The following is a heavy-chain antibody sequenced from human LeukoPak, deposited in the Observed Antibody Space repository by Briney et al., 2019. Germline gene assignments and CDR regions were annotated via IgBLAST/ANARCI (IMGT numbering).Heavy chain of an antibody. D-gene: IGHD4-23*01. Sequence: SETLSLTCTVSGGSISSYYWSRIRQPPGKGLEWIGYIYYSGGTNYNPSLKSRVTISVDTSKNQFSLKLSSVTAADTAVYYCARGITMVTPGDYWGQGTLVTVSS. CDR3: ARGITMVTPGDY. J-gene: IGHJ4*02. CDR1: GGSISSYY. CDR2: IYYSGGT. V-gene: IGHV4-59*01.